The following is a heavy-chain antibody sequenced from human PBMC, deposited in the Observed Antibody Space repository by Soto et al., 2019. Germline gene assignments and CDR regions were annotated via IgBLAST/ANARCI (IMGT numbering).Heavy chain of an antibody. CDR3: ERNVYYGSGSLPFDY. Sequence: SQTNSVTNTVADGTISNSSYCWSWIRQPPGKGLEWIGSIYYSGSTNYNPSLKSRVTISVDTSKNQFSLKLSSVTAADTAVYYCERNVYYGSGSLPFDYWGQGTVVTVSS. CDR1: DGTISNSSYC. J-gene: IGHJ4*02. CDR2: IYYSGST. V-gene: IGHV4-39*07. D-gene: IGHD3-10*01.